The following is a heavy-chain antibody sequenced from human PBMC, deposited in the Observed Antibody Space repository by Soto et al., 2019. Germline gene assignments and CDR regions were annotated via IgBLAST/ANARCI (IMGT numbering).Heavy chain of an antibody. CDR2: IYYSGST. V-gene: IGHV4-59*08. CDR1: GGSISSYY. D-gene: IGHD2-15*01. CDR3: ARHHCGGGSCYSNFDY. J-gene: IGHJ4*02. Sequence: SETLSLTCTVSGGSISSYYWSWIRQPPGKGLEWIGYIYYSGSTNYNPSLKSRVTISVDTSKNQFSLKLSSVTAADTAVYYCARHHCGGGSCYSNFDYWGQGTLVTVSS.